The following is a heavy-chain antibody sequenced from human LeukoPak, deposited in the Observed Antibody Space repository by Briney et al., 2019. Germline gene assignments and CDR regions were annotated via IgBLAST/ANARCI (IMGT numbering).Heavy chain of an antibody. J-gene: IGHJ4*02. CDR2: IGAYNGNT. Sequence: AASVKVSCKASGYTFTSYGISWSRQAPGQGLEWMGWIGAYNGNTNYAQKLQGRVTMTTDTSTSTAYMELRSLRSDDTAVYYRARVTITMMPYEDYWGQGTLVTVSS. V-gene: IGHV1-18*01. CDR1: GYTFTSYG. D-gene: IGHD3-22*01. CDR3: ARVTITMMPYEDY.